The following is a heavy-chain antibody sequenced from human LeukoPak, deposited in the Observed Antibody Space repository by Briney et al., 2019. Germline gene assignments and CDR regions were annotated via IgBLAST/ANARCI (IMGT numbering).Heavy chain of an antibody. V-gene: IGHV4-34*01. D-gene: IGHD3-22*01. CDR2: INHSGST. CDR3: ARASGSGGYYYGGNY. CDR1: GGSFSGYY. J-gene: IGHJ4*02. Sequence: SETLSLTCAVAGGSFSGYYWSWIRQPPGKGLEWIGEINHSGSTNYNPSLKRRVTISVDTSKDQFSLKLSSVTAADTAVYYCARASGSGGYYYGGNYWGRGTLVTVSS.